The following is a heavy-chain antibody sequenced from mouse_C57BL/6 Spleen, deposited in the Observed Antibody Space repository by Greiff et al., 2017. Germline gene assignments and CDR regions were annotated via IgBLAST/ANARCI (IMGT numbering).Heavy chain of an antibody. Sequence: LVESGAELVRPGASVTLSCKASGYTFTDYEMHWVKQTPVHGLEWIGAIDPETGGTAYNQKFKGKAILTADKSSSTAYMELRSLTSEDSAVYYCTVITASSFDYWGQGTTLTVSS. CDR1: GYTFTDYE. CDR2: IDPETGGT. V-gene: IGHV1-15*01. D-gene: IGHD1-1*01. CDR3: TVITASSFDY. J-gene: IGHJ2*01.